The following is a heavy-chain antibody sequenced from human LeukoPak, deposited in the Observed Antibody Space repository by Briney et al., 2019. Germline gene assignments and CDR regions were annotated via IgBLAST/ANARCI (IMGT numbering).Heavy chain of an antibody. CDR2: ISYSGSP. CDR1: GGSISSYC. J-gene: IGHJ4*02. Sequence: SETLSLACTVSGGSISSYCWSWIRQPPGKGLEWIGYISYSGSPNYKASLMSRITMSVDMSKNHISLRLTSVTAADTAVYYCVGHQGSSTYDYWGQGILVTVSS. CDR3: VGHQGSSTYDY. D-gene: IGHD2/OR15-2a*01. V-gene: IGHV4-59*08.